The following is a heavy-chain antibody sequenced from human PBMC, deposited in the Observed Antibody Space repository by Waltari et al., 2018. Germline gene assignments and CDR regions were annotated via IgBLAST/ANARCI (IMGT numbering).Heavy chain of an antibody. CDR1: GGSFSGYY. J-gene: IGHJ4*02. CDR3: ASRYCSGGSCYYFDY. V-gene: IGHV4-34*01. Sequence: QVQLQQWGAGLLKPSETLSLTCAVYGGSFSGYYWRWIRQPPGKGLEWIGEINHSGSTNFNPSLKSRVTVSVDTSKGQFSLKLSSVTAADTAVYYCASRYCSGGSCYYFDYWGQGTLVTVSS. D-gene: IGHD2-15*01. CDR2: INHSGST.